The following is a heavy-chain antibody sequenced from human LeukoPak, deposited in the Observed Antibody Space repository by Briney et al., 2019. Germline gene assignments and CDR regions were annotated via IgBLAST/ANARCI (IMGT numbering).Heavy chain of an antibody. J-gene: IGHJ4*02. Sequence: GGSLRLSCAASGFTFNTFNMNWLRQAPGKGLEWVSSITSGGDYTYYADSVKGRFTTSRDNAKDSLSLQLSSLRVEDTAIYYCARGHYDVLAASYKWTPDYWGQGTLVNVSS. D-gene: IGHD3-9*01. CDR3: ARGHYDVLAASYKWTPDY. V-gene: IGHV3-21*01. CDR1: GFTFNTFN. CDR2: ITSGGDYT.